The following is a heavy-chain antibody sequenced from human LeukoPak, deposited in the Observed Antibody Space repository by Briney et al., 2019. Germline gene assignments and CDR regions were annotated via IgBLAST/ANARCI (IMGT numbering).Heavy chain of an antibody. CDR2: IGTAGDP. CDR1: GFTFSSYD. Sequence: PGGSLRLSCAASGFTFSSYDMHWVRQATGKGLEWVSAIGTAGDPYYPGSVKGRFTISRENAKNSLSLQMNSLRAGDTAVYYCARAGYYGSGSYYYYGMDVWGKGTTVTVSS. J-gene: IGHJ6*04. V-gene: IGHV3-13*05. CDR3: ARAGYYGSGSYYYYGMDV. D-gene: IGHD3-10*01.